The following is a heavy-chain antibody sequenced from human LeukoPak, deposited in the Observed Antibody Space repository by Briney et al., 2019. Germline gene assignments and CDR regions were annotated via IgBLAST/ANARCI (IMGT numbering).Heavy chain of an antibody. CDR1: GFTFSSYW. CDR2: IKQDGSEK. V-gene: IGHV3-7*01. CDR3: AELGITMIGGV. J-gene: IGHJ6*04. D-gene: IGHD3-10*02. Sequence: GGSLRLSCAASGFTFSSYWMSWVRQAPGRGLEWVANIKQDGSEKYYVDSVKGRFTISRDNAKNSLYLQMNSLRAEDTAVYYCAELGITMIGGVWGKGTTVTTSS.